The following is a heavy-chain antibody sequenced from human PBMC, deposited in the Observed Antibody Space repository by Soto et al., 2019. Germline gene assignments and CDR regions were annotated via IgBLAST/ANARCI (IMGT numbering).Heavy chain of an antibody. J-gene: IGHJ6*02. V-gene: IGHV4-4*02. CDR1: GCSISSSNW. D-gene: IGHD3-10*01. CDR2: IYHSGST. CDR3: ARVRGYYGSGSYYNDYYYYGMDV. Sequence: SETLSLTCAFSGCSISSSNWWIWVRQPPGKGLEWIGEIYHSGSTNYNPSLKSRVTISVDKSKNQFSLKLSSVTATDTAVYYCARVRGYYGSGSYYNDYYYYGMDVWGQGTTVTVSS.